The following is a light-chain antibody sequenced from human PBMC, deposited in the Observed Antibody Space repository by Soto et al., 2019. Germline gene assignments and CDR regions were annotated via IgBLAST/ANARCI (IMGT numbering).Light chain of an antibody. CDR3: QQCHAYSLT. V-gene: IGKV1-5*03. CDR1: QSISSW. CDR2: EAS. J-gene: IGKJ4*01. Sequence: DIQMTQSPSTLSASVGDRVTITCRASQSISSWLAWYQQKPGKAPRLLIYEASILESGVPSRFSGRGSGTEFTLTITSLQPDDFATYYCQQCHAYSLTFGGGTKVDIK.